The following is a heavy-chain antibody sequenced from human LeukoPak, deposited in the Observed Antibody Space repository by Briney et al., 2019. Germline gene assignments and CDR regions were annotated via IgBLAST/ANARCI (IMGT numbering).Heavy chain of an antibody. V-gene: IGHV4-4*07. CDR1: GGSISSYY. CDR3: ARRDYVAYWYFDL. D-gene: IGHD4-17*01. CDR2: IYTSGST. Sequence: SETLSLTCTVSGGSISSYYWSWIRQPAGKGLEWIGRIYTSGSTNYNPSLKSRVTMSVDTSKNQFSLRLISVTAADTAVYYCARRDYVAYWYFDLWGRGTLVTVSS. J-gene: IGHJ2*01.